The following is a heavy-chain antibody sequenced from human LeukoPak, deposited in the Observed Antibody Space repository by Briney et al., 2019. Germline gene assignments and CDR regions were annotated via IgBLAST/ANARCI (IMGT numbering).Heavy chain of an antibody. Sequence: RGDPLKISGTCSGYSFTNYWIGCLRQIPEKLLELMGIIYPGDSDTRYSPAFQGHVTISADDSISTAYLQWSSLKASDTAMYYCARRDSGSYLKYFDYWGQGTLVTVSS. CDR3: ARRDSGSYLKYFDY. CDR2: IYPGDSDT. V-gene: IGHV5-51*01. D-gene: IGHD1-26*01. J-gene: IGHJ4*02. CDR1: GYSFTNYW.